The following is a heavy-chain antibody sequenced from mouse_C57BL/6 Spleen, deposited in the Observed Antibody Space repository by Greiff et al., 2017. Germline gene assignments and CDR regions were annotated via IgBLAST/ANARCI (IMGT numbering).Heavy chain of an antibody. V-gene: IGHV1-64*01. CDR1: GYTFTSYW. D-gene: IGHD1-1*01. CDR2: IHPNSGST. CDR3: ARSDGSSYSYFDV. Sequence: QVQLQQPGAELVKPGASVKLSCKASGYTFTSYWMHWVKQRPGQGLEWIGMIHPNSGSTNYNEKFKSKATLTVDKSSSTAYMQLSSLTSEDSAVYYCARSDGSSYSYFDVWGTGTTVTVSS. J-gene: IGHJ1*03.